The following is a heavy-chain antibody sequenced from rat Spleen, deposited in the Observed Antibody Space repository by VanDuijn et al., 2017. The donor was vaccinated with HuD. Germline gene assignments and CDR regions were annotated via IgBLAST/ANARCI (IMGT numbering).Heavy chain of an antibody. V-gene: IGHV2-13*01. D-gene: IGHD1-9*01. CDR3: ARDRTYYGYSPFAY. CDR1: GFSLSNYG. CDR2: IWGDGNS. Sequence: QVQLKESGPGLVKPSLTLSLTCTASGFSLSNYGVFWVRQPPGKGLDWMGVIWGDGNSNYNSALKSRLSISRDTSKSQVYLKMNSLQTEDTATYYCARDRTYYGYSPFAYWGQGTLVTVSS. J-gene: IGHJ3*01.